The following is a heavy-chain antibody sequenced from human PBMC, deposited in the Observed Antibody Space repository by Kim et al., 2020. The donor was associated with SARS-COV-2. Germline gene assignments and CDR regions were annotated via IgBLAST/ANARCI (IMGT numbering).Heavy chain of an antibody. D-gene: IGHD1-1*01. CDR2: DGSKK. CDR3: ARGSGTY. J-gene: IGHJ4*02. Sequence: DGSKKTYVDSVRGRFTISRDNAKNSLYLQMDSLRAEDTAVYYCARGSGTYWGQGTPVTVSS. V-gene: IGHV3-7*01.